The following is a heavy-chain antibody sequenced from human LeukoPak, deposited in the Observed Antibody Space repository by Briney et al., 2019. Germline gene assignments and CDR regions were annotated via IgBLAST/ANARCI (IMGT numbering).Heavy chain of an antibody. D-gene: IGHD1-14*01. CDR3: ARDGEFTNHIDH. Sequence: GGSLRLSCAASGFIFSDHYMYWIRQAPGKGLEWLSYISKSGDTIYYADSVKGRFTISRDNSKNSLYLQMTSLRVEDTAIYYCARDGEFTNHIDHWGQGTLITVSS. CDR2: ISKSGDTI. CDR1: GFIFSDHY. V-gene: IGHV3-11*04. J-gene: IGHJ4*02.